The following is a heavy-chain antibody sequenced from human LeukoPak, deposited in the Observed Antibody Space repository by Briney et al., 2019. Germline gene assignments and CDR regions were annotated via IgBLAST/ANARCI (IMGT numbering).Heavy chain of an antibody. D-gene: IGHD2-15*01. CDR2: LYAGGGT. Sequence: SETLSLTGTLSGASVSSNYWSWVRQPAGKGLQWIGRLYAGGGTNYHPTLKSRVTISLDASKNQFSLKLNSVTAAGTAVYFWARPRGGSSYWSNPCGQGTLVTVAS. V-gene: IGHV4-4*07. J-gene: IGHJ5*02. CDR1: GASVSSNY. CDR3: ARPRGGSSYWSNP.